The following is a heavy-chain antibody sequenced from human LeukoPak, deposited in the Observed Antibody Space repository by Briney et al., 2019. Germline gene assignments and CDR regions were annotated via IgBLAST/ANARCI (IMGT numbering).Heavy chain of an antibody. Sequence: GGSLRLSCAASGFTFSSYGMHWVRQAPGKGLEWVAVIWYDGSNKYYADSVRGRFTISRDNSKNTLYLQMNSLRAEDTAVYYCVRDQGYETAFDYWGQGTLVTVSS. J-gene: IGHJ4*02. CDR2: IWYDGSNK. V-gene: IGHV3-33*01. D-gene: IGHD3-3*01. CDR1: GFTFSSYG. CDR3: VRDQGYETAFDY.